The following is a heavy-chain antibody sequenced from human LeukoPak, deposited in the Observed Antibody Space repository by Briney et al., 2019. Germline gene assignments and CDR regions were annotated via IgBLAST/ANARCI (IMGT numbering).Heavy chain of an antibody. J-gene: IGHJ5*02. CDR2: IYSGGST. Sequence: GGSLRLSCAASGVTVSSNYMSWVRQAPGKGLEWVSCIYSGGSTYYADSVKGRFTISRDNAKNTLNLQMNSLRAEDTAVYYCARDLGQYYDTSDNWFDPWGQGTLVTVSS. CDR3: ARDLGQYYDTSDNWFDP. D-gene: IGHD3-22*01. CDR1: GVTVSSNY. V-gene: IGHV3-66*01.